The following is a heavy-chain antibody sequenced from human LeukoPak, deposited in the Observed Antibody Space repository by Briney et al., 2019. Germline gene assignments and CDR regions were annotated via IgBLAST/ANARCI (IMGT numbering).Heavy chain of an antibody. CDR3: VKVRIVGAPTDYFDY. CDR2: ISWNSGTI. D-gene: IGHD1-26*01. CDR1: GFSFDDYA. V-gene: IGHV3-9*01. Sequence: PGGSLRLSCAASGFSFDDYAMHWVRQAPGEGLEWVSGISWNSGTIVYAASVKGRFTISRDNAKNSLYLQMNSLRAEDTALYYCVKVRIVGAPTDYFDYWGQGTLVTVSS. J-gene: IGHJ4*02.